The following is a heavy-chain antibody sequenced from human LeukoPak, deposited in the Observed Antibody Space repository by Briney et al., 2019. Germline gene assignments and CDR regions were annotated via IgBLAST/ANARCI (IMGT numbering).Heavy chain of an antibody. V-gene: IGHV3-30*18. D-gene: IGHD3-10*01. J-gene: IGHJ4*02. CDR1: GFTFSSYG. Sequence: PGESLRLSCAASGFTFSSYGMHWVRQAPGKGLEWVAVISYDGSSKYYADSVKGRFTISRDNSMTTLYLQMNSLRAEDTAVYHCAKERTTSQYYYGSGSYYFDYWGQGTLVTVSS. CDR2: ISYDGSSK. CDR3: AKERTTSQYYYGSGSYYFDY.